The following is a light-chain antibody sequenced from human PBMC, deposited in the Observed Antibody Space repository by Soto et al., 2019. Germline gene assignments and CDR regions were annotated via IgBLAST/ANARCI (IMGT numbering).Light chain of an antibody. V-gene: IGKV1-12*01. CDR3: QQSNTLPRI. CDR1: QGISTY. J-gene: IGKJ2*02. CDR2: AAT. Sequence: DIQMTQSPSSVSASVGDSVTITCRASQGISTYLAWYQQKPGKPPSLLIYAATTLQSGVPSRFSGSVSGTDFTLTIPSLQPEDFATYYSQQSNTLPRIFGQGTKLENK.